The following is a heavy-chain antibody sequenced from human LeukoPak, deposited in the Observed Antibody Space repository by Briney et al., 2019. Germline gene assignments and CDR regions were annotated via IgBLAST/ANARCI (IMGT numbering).Heavy chain of an antibody. V-gene: IGHV1-18*04. CDR2: ISAYNGNT. D-gene: IGHD3-10*01. CDR1: GYTFTSYG. J-gene: IGHJ4*02. CDR3: AREARGGLGYFDY. Sequence: ASVKVSCKASGYTFTSYGICRVCQAPGQGLEWVGWISAYNGNTNYAQTFQGRGTITADKSTSTAYMELSSLRSEDTAVYYCAREARGGLGYFDYWGQGTLVTVSS.